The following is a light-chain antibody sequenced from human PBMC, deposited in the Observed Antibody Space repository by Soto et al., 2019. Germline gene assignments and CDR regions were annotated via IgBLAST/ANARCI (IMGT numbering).Light chain of an antibody. V-gene: IGKV3-20*01. CDR2: GAS. CDR1: QSVSSSY. CDR3: QQYGTSPRT. Sequence: EIVLTQSPGTLSLSPGERATLSCRASQSVSSSYLAWYQQTPGQAPRLLIYGASSRATGIPDRFSGSGSGTDFTLTISRLEPEDFPVYYCQQYGTSPRTFGQGTKVEIK. J-gene: IGKJ1*01.